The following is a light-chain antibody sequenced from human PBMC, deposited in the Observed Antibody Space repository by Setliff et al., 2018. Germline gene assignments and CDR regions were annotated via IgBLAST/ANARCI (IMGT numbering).Light chain of an antibody. Sequence: QSALTQPASVSGSPGQSITISCTGTSSDIGGYNYVSWYQQHPGKAPKFMIYEVSNRPSGVSNRFSGPKSGNTASLTISGLQAEDEADYYCSSYTSSGTDVFGSGTKGTVL. V-gene: IGLV2-14*01. CDR1: SSDIGGYNY. CDR3: SSYTSSGTDV. J-gene: IGLJ1*01. CDR2: EVS.